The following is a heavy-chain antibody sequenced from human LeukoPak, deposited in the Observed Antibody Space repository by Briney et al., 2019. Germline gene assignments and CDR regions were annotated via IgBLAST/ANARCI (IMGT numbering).Heavy chain of an antibody. J-gene: IGHJ6*03. Sequence: PGGPLRLSCAASGFTFSSYWMSWVRQAPGKGLEWVANIKQDGSEKYYVDSVKGRFTISRDNAKHSLYLQMNSLRAEDTAVYYCARDWDDYYYYYMDVWGKGTTVTVSS. D-gene: IGHD1-26*01. CDR3: ARDWDDYYYYYMDV. CDR1: GFTFSSYW. V-gene: IGHV3-7*01. CDR2: IKQDGSEK.